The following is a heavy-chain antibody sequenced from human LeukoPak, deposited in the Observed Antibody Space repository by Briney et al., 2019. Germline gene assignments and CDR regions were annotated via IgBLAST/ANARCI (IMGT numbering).Heavy chain of an antibody. CDR1: GGSISSGSYY. J-gene: IGHJ4*02. CDR3: ARGFGVVVAAIDY. CDR2: IYTSGST. Sequence: SETLSLTCTVSGGSISSGSYYWSWIRQPAGKGLEWIGRIYTSGSTNYNPSLKSRVTISVDTSKNQFSLKLSSVTAADTAVYYCARGFGVVVAAIDYWGQGTLVTVST. D-gene: IGHD2-15*01. V-gene: IGHV4-61*02.